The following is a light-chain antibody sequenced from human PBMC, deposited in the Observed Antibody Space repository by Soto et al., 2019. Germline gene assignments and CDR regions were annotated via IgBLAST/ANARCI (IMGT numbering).Light chain of an antibody. CDR1: SSDVGGSKY. Sequence: QSVLTQPASVSGSPGQSITISCTGTSSDVGGSKYVSWYQQYPGKAPKLMVYELSYRPSGVSNRFSGSKSGNTASLTISGLQAEDEADYYCSSYTSSSTLVVFGSGTKVTVL. CDR3: SSYTSSSTLVV. CDR2: ELS. J-gene: IGLJ1*01. V-gene: IGLV2-14*01.